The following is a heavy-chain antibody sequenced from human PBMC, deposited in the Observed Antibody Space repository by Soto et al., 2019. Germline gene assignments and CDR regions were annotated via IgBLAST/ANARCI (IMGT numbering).Heavy chain of an antibody. J-gene: IGHJ5*02. CDR1: GGTFSSYT. Sequence: QVQLVQSGAEVKKPGSSVKVSCKASGGTFSSYTISWVRQAPGQGLEWMGRIIPILGIANYAQKFQGRVTITADKSTSTAYMELSSLRSEDPAVYYCARDHYGCSSTSCYSWFDPWGQGTLVTVSS. D-gene: IGHD2-2*01. V-gene: IGHV1-69*08. CDR2: IIPILGIA. CDR3: ARDHYGCSSTSCYSWFDP.